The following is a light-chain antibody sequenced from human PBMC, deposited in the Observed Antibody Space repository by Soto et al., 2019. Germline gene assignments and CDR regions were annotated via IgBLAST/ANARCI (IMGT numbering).Light chain of an antibody. Sequence: QSVLTQPASVSGSPGQSITISCTGSSSDVGSYKLVSWYQQYPGKAPKLIIYTDNKRPPGVSNRFSGSRSSNTASLTISGLQPEDEADYYCSSYGGDTTYVFGTGTKVTAL. V-gene: IGLV2-23*01. CDR2: TDN. CDR1: SSDVGSYKL. CDR3: SSYGGDTTYV. J-gene: IGLJ1*01.